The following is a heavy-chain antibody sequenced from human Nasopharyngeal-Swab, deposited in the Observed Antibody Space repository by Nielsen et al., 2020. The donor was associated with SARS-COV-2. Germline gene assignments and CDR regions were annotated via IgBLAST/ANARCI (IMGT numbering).Heavy chain of an antibody. CDR1: GGSISSSSYY. CDR2: IYYSGST. CDR3: ARPYYDSRGYDAWFDP. V-gene: IGHV4-39*01. D-gene: IGHD3-22*01. J-gene: IGHJ5*02. Sequence: SETLSLTCTVYGGSISSSSYYWGWIRQPPGKGLEWIGSIYYSGSTYYNPSLKSRVTISVDTSKNQFSLKLSSVTAADTAVYYCARPYYDSRGYDAWFDPWGQGTLVTVSS.